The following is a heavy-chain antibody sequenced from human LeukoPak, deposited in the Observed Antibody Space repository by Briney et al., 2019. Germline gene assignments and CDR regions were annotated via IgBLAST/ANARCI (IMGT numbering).Heavy chain of an antibody. CDR3: AGYCSGGSCYLTSDYGMDV. CDR1: GFTFSSYA. J-gene: IGHJ6*02. V-gene: IGHV3-30-3*01. CDR2: ISYDGSNK. Sequence: GRSLRLSCAASGFTFSSYAMHWVRQAPGKGLEWVAVISYDGSNKYYADSVKGRFTISRDNSKNTLYLQMNSLRAEDTAVYYCAGYCSGGSCYLTSDYGMDVWGQGTTVTVSS. D-gene: IGHD2-15*01.